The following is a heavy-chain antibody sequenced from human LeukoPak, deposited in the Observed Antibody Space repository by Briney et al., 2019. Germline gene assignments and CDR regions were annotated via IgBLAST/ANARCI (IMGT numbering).Heavy chain of an antibody. CDR2: ISSNGGST. J-gene: IGHJ3*02. CDR3: VKDMPPVFDI. V-gene: IGHV3-64D*09. CDR1: GFTFRMFG. D-gene: IGHD2-2*01. Sequence: GGSLRLSCAASGFTFRMFGMHWVRQAPGKGLEYVSAISSNGGSTYYADSVKGRFTISRDNSKNTLYLQMSSLRAEDTAVYYCVKDMPPVFDIWGHGTMVTVSS.